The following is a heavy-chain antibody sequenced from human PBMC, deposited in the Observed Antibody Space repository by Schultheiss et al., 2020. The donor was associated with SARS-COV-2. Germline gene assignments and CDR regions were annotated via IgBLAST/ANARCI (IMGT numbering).Heavy chain of an antibody. D-gene: IGHD3-3*01. CDR1: GGSISSYY. J-gene: IGHJ4*02. CDR3: ARGGRITIFGVVHSNFDY. CDR2: INHSGST. V-gene: IGHV4-34*01. Sequence: SETLSLTCTVSGGSISSYYWSWIRQPPGKGLEWIGEINHSGSTNYNPSLKSRVTISVDTSKNQFSLKLSSVTAADTAVYYCARGGRITIFGVVHSNFDYWGQGTLVTVSS.